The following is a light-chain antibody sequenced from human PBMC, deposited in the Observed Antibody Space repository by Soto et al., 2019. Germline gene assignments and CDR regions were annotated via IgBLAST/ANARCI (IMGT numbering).Light chain of an antibody. Sequence: QAVVTQEPSLTVAPGGTVTLTCGSSTGAVTSTNYAYWFQQKPGQAPRTLIYDTNSNHSWTPARFSGSLLGGKAALTLAVAQPEDEADYYCLLSHGSVAVCGGGTKLTVL. CDR3: LLSHGSVAV. J-gene: IGLJ3*02. V-gene: IGLV7-46*01. CDR2: DTN. CDR1: TGAVTSTNY.